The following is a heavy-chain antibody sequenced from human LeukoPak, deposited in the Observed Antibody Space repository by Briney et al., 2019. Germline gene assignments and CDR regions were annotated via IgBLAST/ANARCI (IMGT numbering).Heavy chain of an antibody. J-gene: IGHJ4*02. CDR2: ISWNSGSI. CDR1: GFIFNNYA. V-gene: IGHV3-9*01. CDR3: AKDNRRHYTSGPNPDSLH. Sequence: GGSLRLSCAGSGFIFNNYAMHWVRQPPGKGLEWVSGISWNSGSIDYADSVKGRFTISRDNAKNSLYLQVNSLRVEDTAFYYCAKDNRRHYTSGPNPDSLHWGQGALVTVSS. D-gene: IGHD6-19*01.